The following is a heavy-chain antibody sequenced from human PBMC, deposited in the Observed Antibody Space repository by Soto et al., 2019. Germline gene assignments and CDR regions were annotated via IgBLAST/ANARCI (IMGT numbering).Heavy chain of an antibody. CDR1: GGSISSYY. CDR2: IYYSGST. V-gene: IGHV4-59*01. CDR3: ARDGDSSGYYLNWFDP. J-gene: IGHJ5*02. D-gene: IGHD3-22*01. Sequence: SETLSLTCTVSGGSISSYYWIWIRQPPGKGLEWIGYIYYSGSTNYNPSLKSRVTISVDTSKNQFSLKLSSVTAADTAVYYCARDGDSSGYYLNWFDPWGQGTLVTSPQ.